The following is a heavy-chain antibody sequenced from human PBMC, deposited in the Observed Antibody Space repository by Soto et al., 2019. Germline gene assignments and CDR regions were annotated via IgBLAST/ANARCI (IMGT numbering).Heavy chain of an antibody. V-gene: IGHV4-61*01. CDR1: GGSVSSGSYY. J-gene: IGHJ6*02. D-gene: IGHD3-3*01. CDR2: IYYSGST. CDR3: ARGSYYDFWSGYYWASTPAKYGMDV. Sequence: SETLSLTCTVSGGSVSSGSYYWSWIRQPPGKGLEWIGYIYYSGSTNYNPSLKSRVTISVDTSKNQFSLKLSSVTAADTAVYYCARGSYYDFWSGYYWASTPAKYGMDVWGQGTTVTVSS.